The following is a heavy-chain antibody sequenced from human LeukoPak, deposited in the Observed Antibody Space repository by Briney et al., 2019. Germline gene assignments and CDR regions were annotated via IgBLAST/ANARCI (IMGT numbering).Heavy chain of an antibody. CDR1: GFTFSSYS. CDR2: ISSSSSTI. CDR3: ARGTPHN. J-gene: IGHJ4*02. V-gene: IGHV3-48*04. Sequence: GGSLRLSCAASGFTFSSYSMNWVRQAPGKGLEWVSYISSSSSTIYYADSVKGRFTISRDNAKDLLYLQMSGLRVEDTGIYYCARGTPHNWGQGTLVTVSS.